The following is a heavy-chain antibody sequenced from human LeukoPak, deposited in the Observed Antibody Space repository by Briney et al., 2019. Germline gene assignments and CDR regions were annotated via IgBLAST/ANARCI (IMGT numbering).Heavy chain of an antibody. CDR2: TIPIFGTA. D-gene: IGHD3-22*01. CDR3: ARDVRKYYYDRKRPESYYYYGMDV. CDR1: GGSFRIYA. J-gene: IGHJ6*02. Sequence: SVKVSCKASGGSFRIYAINWVRQAPGQGLEWMGTTIPIFGTANYAQKFQGRVTITADESTSTAYMELSSLRSEDTAVYYCARDVRKYYYDRKRPESYYYYGMDVWGQGTTVTVSS. V-gene: IGHV1-69*13.